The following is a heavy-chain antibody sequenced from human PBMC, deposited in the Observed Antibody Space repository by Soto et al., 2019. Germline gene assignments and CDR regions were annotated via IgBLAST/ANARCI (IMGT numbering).Heavy chain of an antibody. Sequence: LVESGGGVVQPGTSLRLSCEASGLPFSDFGMHWVRQAPGKGLEWVAVIPYDGSHQYYADSVKGRFTISRDNSKNTLYLQMDSLRPEDTAIYYCAKLLVLLSDLQDFDYWLQGTLVTVSS. D-gene: IGHD3-3*01. CDR1: GLPFSDFG. J-gene: IGHJ4*02. CDR3: AKLLVLLSDLQDFDY. V-gene: IGHV3-30*18. CDR2: IPYDGSHQ.